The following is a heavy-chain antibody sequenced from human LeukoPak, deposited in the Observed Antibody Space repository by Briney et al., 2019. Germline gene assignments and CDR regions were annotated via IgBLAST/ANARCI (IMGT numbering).Heavy chain of an antibody. J-gene: IGHJ4*02. CDR2: ISTQNGNT. D-gene: IGHD2-15*01. Sequence: ASVRVSCKASGYTYGITWVRQAPGQGLDWMGWISTQNGNTNYAQNLQGRVTMTTDTSTSTSFMDLRSLRSDDTAMYYCARLTHFCSGGRCYRSFDSWGQGTLVTVSS. CDR1: GYTYG. V-gene: IGHV1-18*01. CDR3: ARLTHFCSGGRCYRSFDS.